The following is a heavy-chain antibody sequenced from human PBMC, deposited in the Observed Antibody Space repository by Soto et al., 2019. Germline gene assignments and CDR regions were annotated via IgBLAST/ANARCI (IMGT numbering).Heavy chain of an antibody. Sequence: SETLSLTCTVYGGSFSGYYWSWIRQPPGKGLEWIGEINHSGSTNNNPSLKSRVTISVDTSKNQFSLKLSSVTAADTAVYYCARGTLYCTNGVCSTYYFDYWGQGTLVTVSS. CDR2: INHSGST. CDR1: GGSFSGYY. CDR3: ARGTLYCTNGVCSTYYFDY. J-gene: IGHJ4*02. D-gene: IGHD2-8*01. V-gene: IGHV4-34*01.